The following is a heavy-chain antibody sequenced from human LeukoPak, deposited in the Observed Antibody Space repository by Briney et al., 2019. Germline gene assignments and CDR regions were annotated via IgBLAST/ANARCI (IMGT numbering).Heavy chain of an antibody. J-gene: IGHJ4*02. CDR1: GYSFTDYY. CDR2: INPHNSGT. V-gene: IGHV1-2*02. D-gene: IGHD3-10*01. Sequence: ASVKVSCKASGYSFTDYYINWVRQATGQGLEWLGWINPHNSGTKYALKFQGRVIMTRDTSISTAYMDLRRLTSDDMAVYYCARTFRGLGEFDYWGQGALVTVSS. CDR3: ARTFRGLGEFDY.